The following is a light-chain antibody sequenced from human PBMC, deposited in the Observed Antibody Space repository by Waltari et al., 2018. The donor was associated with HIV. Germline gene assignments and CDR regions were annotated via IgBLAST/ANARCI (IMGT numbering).Light chain of an antibody. CDR2: DVS. V-gene: IGLV2-14*03. CDR1: SGDVGVSNY. CDR3: SSYSSTSAVL. J-gene: IGLJ2*01. Sequence: QSALTQPASVSGSPGQSITISCTGTSGDVGVSNYVSWYQHHPGKAPKLMIYDVSGRPSGVSNRFSGSKSGSTAYLTISGLQAEDDSHYYCSSYSSTSAVLFGGGTKLTVL.